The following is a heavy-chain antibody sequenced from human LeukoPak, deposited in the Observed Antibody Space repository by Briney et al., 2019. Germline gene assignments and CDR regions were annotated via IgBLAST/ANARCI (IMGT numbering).Heavy chain of an antibody. V-gene: IGHV3-11*04. CDR1: GFTFSDYY. J-gene: IGHJ4*02. CDR3: VRGSATPGVDY. Sequence: GGSLRLSCAASGFTFSDYYMSWIRQAPGKGLEWVSYISSSGSTIYYADSVKGRFTISRDNAKNTLYLQMNSLKVEDTAVYYCVRGSATPGVDYWGQGTLVTVSS. D-gene: IGHD4-23*01. CDR2: ISSSGSTI.